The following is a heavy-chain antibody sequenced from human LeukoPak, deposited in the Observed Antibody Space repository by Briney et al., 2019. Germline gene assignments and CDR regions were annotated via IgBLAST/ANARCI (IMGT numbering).Heavy chain of an antibody. CDR3: AKVWVGSGSYLY. V-gene: IGHV3-23*01. D-gene: IGHD1-26*01. Sequence: GGSLRLSCAASGFTFSSYGMSWVRQAPGKGLEWVSAISGSGGSTYYADSVKGRFTISRDNSKNTLYLQMNSLRAEDTAVYYCAKVWVGSGSYLYWGQGTLVTVSS. CDR1: GFTFSSYG. J-gene: IGHJ4*02. CDR2: ISGSGGST.